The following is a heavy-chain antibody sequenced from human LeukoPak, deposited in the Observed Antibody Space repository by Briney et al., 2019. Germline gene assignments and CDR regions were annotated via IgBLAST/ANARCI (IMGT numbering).Heavy chain of an antibody. CDR3: ARIYGDYVLYYFDY. D-gene: IGHD4-17*01. J-gene: IGHJ4*02. Sequence: PGGSLRLSCAASGFSLSTYWMSWVRQAPGKGLEWVANIKQDESEKDYVDSVKGRFTISRDNAKNSLYLQMSSLRAEDTAVYYCARIYGDYVLYYFDYWGQGTLVTVSS. CDR2: IKQDESEK. V-gene: IGHV3-7*01. CDR1: GFSLSTYW.